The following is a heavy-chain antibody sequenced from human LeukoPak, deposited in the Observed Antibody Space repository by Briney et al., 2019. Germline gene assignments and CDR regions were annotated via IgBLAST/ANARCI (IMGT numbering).Heavy chain of an antibody. CDR1: GFTFSSYG. V-gene: IGHV3-33*01. CDR3: ARDGGTYPNFLLDS. CDR2: IWYDGSKK. D-gene: IGHD1-26*01. J-gene: IGHJ4*02. Sequence: GRSLRLSCAASGFTFSSYGMHWVRQAPGKGLEWVAVIWYDGSKKYYADSVKGRFIISRDDSKNTLYLQMNSLRAEDTAVYYCARDGGTYPNFLLDSWGQETLVTVSS.